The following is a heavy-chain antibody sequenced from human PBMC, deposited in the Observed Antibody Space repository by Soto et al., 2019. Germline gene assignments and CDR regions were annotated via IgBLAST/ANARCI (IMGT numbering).Heavy chain of an antibody. J-gene: IGHJ6*02. V-gene: IGHV3-7*01. CDR2: IKPDGSEQ. CDR1: EFTFDKYY. D-gene: IGHD1-20*01. Sequence: GRSLRLSCAASEFTFDKYYMTWVRQAPGKGPEWVANIKPDGSEQYYVDSVKGRFTISRDNANNSLYLQMNSLRAEDTAVYFCARGNWNYYYGFDVWGQGTTVTVSS. CDR3: ARGNWNYYYGFDV.